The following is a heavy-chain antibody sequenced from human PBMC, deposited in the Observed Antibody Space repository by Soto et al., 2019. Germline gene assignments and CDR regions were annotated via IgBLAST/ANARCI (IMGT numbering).Heavy chain of an antibody. V-gene: IGHV4-34*01. D-gene: IGHD6-19*01. CDR1: GEYLNYFY. J-gene: IGHJ5*02. CDR3: ARGQWPNRFAN. Sequence: QVQLQQWGAGLLKPSETLSLTCAVYGEYLNYFYWSWIRQAPGKGLEWIGEFYDGGSINYNPSLKSRVTLSAATSKNQVALRVTSVTAADTAIYYCARGQWPNRFANWGQGTLVTVSS. CDR2: FYDGGSI.